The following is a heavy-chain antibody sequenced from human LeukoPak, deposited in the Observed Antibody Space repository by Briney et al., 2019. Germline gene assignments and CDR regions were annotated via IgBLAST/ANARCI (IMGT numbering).Heavy chain of an antibody. J-gene: IGHJ6*03. D-gene: IGHD6-13*01. CDR3: ARGRTSGYSSSYVYMDV. CDR2: ISSSSSYI. V-gene: IGHV3-21*01. Sequence: GGSLRLSCAASGFTFSSYSMNWVRQAPGKGLEWVSSISSSSSYIYYADSVRGRFTISRDNDKNSLYLQMNSLRAEDTAVYYCARGRTSGYSSSYVYMDVWGKGTTVAVSS. CDR1: GFTFSSYS.